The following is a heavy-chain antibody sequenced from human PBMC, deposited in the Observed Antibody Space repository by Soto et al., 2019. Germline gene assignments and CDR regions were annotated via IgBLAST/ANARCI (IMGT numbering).Heavy chain of an antibody. V-gene: IGHV4-30-2*01. J-gene: IGHJ4*02. D-gene: IGHD3-9*01. Sequence: PSETLSLTCAVSGGSISSGGYSWSWIRQPPGKGLEWIGYIYHSGSTYYNPSLKSRVTISVDRSKNQFSLKLSSVTAADTAEYYCASSFWLRDYFDYWGQGTLVTVSS. CDR3: ASSFWLRDYFDY. CDR1: GGSISSGGYS. CDR2: IYHSGST.